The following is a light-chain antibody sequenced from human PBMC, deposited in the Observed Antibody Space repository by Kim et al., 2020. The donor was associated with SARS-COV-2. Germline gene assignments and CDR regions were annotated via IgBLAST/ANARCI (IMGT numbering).Light chain of an antibody. CDR1: QSVSSS. CDR2: GAS. J-gene: IGKJ4*01. Sequence: LSLSPGDTAIVSCRASQSVSSSLAWYQQKRGQPPRLLMYGASTRAAGIPARFSGSGSGTDFTLTITRLQSEDFAIYFCQQYNNWLTFGGGTKLAI. V-gene: IGKV3D-15*01. CDR3: QQYNNWLT.